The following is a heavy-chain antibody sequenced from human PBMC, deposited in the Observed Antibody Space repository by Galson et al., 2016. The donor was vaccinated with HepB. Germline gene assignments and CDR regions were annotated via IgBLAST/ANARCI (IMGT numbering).Heavy chain of an antibody. V-gene: IGHV4-34*01. CDR2: INDGGTT. J-gene: IGHJ3*01. D-gene: IGHD3-10*01. CDR1: NGSFSGYL. Sequence: SETLSLTCGVYNGSFSGYLWSWIRQSPGTGLEWIGEINDGGTTNYNPSLKSRVAISEDTSKSQFSLSLSSVTAADTAVYYCARRTRYYFGSGNSPRYVFDLWGQGTMVTVSS. CDR3: ARRTRYYFGSGNSPRYVFDL.